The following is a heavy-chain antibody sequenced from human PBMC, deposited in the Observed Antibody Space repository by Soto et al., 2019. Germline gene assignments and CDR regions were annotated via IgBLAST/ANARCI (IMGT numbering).Heavy chain of an antibody. CDR2: ISDDGSNQ. Sequence: GGSLRLSCAASGFTFKSFAMHWVRQAPGKGLEWVAFISDDGSNQYFADSVTGRCTISRDNSENTVSLQIDSLRPGDTAVYYCANDLYSGSYSSYYFHHWGQGILVTVSS. V-gene: IGHV3-30*18. CDR1: GFTFKSFA. D-gene: IGHD1-26*01. J-gene: IGHJ4*02. CDR3: ANDLYSGSYSSYYFHH.